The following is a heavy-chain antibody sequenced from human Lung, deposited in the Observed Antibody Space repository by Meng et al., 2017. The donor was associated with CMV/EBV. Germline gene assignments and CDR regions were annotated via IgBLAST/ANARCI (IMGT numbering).Heavy chain of an antibody. CDR3: ARGPTVTRFDY. D-gene: IGHD4-11*01. V-gene: IGHV1-2*02. Sequence: ASVKVSCKGSGYSFTGGYCMHWVRQAPGQGLEWMGWINTKRGGPNYGEKFQGRVTMTRDTSISTVYMEVSRLRPDDTAVYYCARGPTVTRFDYWGQGTLVTVSS. J-gene: IGHJ4*02. CDR2: INTKRGGP. CDR1: GYSFTGGYC.